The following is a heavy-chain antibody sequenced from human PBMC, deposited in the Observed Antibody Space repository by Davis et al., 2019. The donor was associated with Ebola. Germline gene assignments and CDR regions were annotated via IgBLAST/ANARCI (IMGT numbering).Heavy chain of an antibody. CDR3: AKLRGYSGYDWGY. J-gene: IGHJ4*02. V-gene: IGHV3-23*01. CDR1: GFTFSSYA. Sequence: GESLKISCAASGFTFSSYAMSWVRQAPGKGLEWVSAISGSSGSTYYADSVKGRFTISRDNSKNTLYLQMNSLRAEDTAVYYCAKLRGYSGYDWGYWGQGTLVTVSS. D-gene: IGHD5-12*01. CDR2: ISGSSGST.